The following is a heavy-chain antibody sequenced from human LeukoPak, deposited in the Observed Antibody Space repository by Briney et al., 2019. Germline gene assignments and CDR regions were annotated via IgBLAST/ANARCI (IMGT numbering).Heavy chain of an antibody. CDR2: LYYSGST. D-gene: IGHD1-14*01. V-gene: IGHV4-59*01. J-gene: IGHJ5*02. CDR3: ARDKATTSLNWFDP. CDR1: GASISRYY. Sequence: PSETLSLTCTVSGASISRYYWSWIRQPPGKGLEWIGYLYYSGSTNYNHSLKSRVTISVDTSKNQFSLKLSSVTAADTAVYYCARDKATTSLNWFDPWGQGTLVTVSS.